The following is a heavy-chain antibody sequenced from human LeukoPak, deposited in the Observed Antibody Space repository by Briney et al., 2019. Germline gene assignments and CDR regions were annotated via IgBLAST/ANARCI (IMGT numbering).Heavy chain of an antibody. V-gene: IGHV1-18*01. D-gene: IGHD6-19*01. CDR1: GYTFTSYG. CDR2: ISAYNGNT. CDR3: ARAGITSGWVQNMDY. J-gene: IGHJ4*02. Sequence: ASVKVSCKASGYTFTSYGINWVRQAPGQGLEWMGWISAYNGNTKHARKLQGRVTMTTDTSTSTAYMELRSLRSDDTAVYYCARAGITSGWVQNMDYWGQGTLVTVSS.